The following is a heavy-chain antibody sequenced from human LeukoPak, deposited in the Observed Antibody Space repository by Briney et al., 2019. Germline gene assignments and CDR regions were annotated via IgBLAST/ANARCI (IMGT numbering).Heavy chain of an antibody. Sequence: GASLKTSCKGSGYSFTTYWIGCVRQMPGKGLEWMGIIYPGDSDTRYSPSFQGQVTMSVDKSISTAYLQWNSLNASDTAMYYCTSSVVSQYFDYWGQGTLVTVSS. CDR1: GYSFTTYW. J-gene: IGHJ4*02. CDR3: TSSVVSQYFDY. V-gene: IGHV5-51*01. D-gene: IGHD4-23*01. CDR2: IYPGDSDT.